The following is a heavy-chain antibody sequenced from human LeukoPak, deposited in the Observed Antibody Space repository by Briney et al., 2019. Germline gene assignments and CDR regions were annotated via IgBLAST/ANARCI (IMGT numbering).Heavy chain of an antibody. CDR3: ARACSGRDGSCPTGGHDLFDI. D-gene: IGHD2-15*01. CDR2: GYHNGGT. J-gene: IGHJ3*02. V-gene: IGHV4-4*02. CDR1: GGSITGRNW. Sequence: PSETLSLTCAVSGGSITGRNWWSWVRRSPGKGREWSGEGYHNGGTNYNTYLKRRVTMSVDESKHQFSLKLTSVNAAATAIYYCARACSGRDGSCPTGGHDLFDIWGQGTMVTVSS.